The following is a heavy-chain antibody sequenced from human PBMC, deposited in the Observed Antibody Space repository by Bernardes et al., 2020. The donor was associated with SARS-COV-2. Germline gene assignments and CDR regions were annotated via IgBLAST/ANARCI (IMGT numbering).Heavy chain of an antibody. CDR1: WFSLNPGGVA. D-gene: IGHD2-15*01. Sequence: SGHTLTKPTQPLTLSCQFSWFSLNPGGVAVGWIRQPPGRALEWLALLYWNDDTRYSPSLKSRHPITKDTYKTQVVVTMTNVDPVDTATYYCVHRLGYCSGGSCYSKPELDYWSQGTRVTVSS. CDR3: VHRLGYCSGGSCYSKPELDY. CDR2: LYWNDDT. J-gene: IGHJ4*02. V-gene: IGHV2-5*01.